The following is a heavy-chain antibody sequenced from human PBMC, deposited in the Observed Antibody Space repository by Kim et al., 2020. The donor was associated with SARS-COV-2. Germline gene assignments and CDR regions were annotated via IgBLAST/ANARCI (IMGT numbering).Heavy chain of an antibody. D-gene: IGHD6-13*01. V-gene: IGHV3-74*01. J-gene: IGHJ3*02. Sequence: VKGRFTISRDNAKNTLYLQMNSLRAEDTAVYYCATLSGQYSSSWDDAFDIWGQGTMVTVSS. CDR3: ATLSGQYSSSWDDAFDI.